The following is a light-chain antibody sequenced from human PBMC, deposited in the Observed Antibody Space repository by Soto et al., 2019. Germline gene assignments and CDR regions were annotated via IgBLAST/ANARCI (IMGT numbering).Light chain of an antibody. Sequence: QSALTQPASVSGSPGQSITISCTGTSSDVGAYNYVSWYQQHPGKAPKLLIYDVNNRPSGVSYRFSGSKSGNTASLTISGLQAEDEADYSCCSYTRSGTGVFGGGTKLTVL. J-gene: IGLJ3*02. CDR1: SSDVGAYNY. CDR3: CSYTRSGTGV. V-gene: IGLV2-14*01. CDR2: DVN.